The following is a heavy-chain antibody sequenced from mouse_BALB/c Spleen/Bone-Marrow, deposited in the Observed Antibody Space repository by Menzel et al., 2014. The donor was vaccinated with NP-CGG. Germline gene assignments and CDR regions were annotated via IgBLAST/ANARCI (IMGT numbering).Heavy chain of an antibody. V-gene: IGHV2-5*01. Sequence: VQLQQSGPGLVQPSQSLSITCTVSGFSLTTYGVNWIRQSPGKGLEWLGVIWRGGNTDYNATFMSRLTITKDNSKSQVFFKMNSLQADDTAIYYCAKNGYDGGAWFAYWGQGTLVTDSA. CDR2: IWRGGNT. J-gene: IGHJ3*01. D-gene: IGHD2-2*01. CDR1: GFSLTTYG. CDR3: AKNGYDGGAWFAY.